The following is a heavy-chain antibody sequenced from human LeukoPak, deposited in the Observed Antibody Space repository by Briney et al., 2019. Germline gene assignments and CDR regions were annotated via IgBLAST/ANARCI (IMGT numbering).Heavy chain of an antibody. CDR2: IYSGGST. J-gene: IGHJ4*02. CDR1: GFTVSGNY. D-gene: IGHD3-22*01. CDR3: ARVYRSSGYYLFDY. Sequence: GGSLRLSCAASGFTVSGNYMSWVRQAPGKGLEWVSVIYSGGSTYYADSVKGRFTISRDNSKNTLYLQMNSLRAEDTAVYYCARVYRSSGYYLFDYWGQGTLVTVSS. V-gene: IGHV3-66*02.